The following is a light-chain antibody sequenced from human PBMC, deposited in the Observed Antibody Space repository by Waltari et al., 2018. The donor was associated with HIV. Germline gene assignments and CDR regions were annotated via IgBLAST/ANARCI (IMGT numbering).Light chain of an antibody. V-gene: IGLV1-44*01. Sequence: QSGLTQPPSASGAPGQRVIISCSGSMSNIGTNSVNWYQQLPGTAPKLLIYMNDQRPSGVPDRFSGSKSGTSASLAISGLQSEDEATYYCAALDDRMSGYVVFGGGTKLTVL. CDR3: AALDDRMSGYVV. CDR1: MSNIGTNS. CDR2: MND. J-gene: IGLJ2*01.